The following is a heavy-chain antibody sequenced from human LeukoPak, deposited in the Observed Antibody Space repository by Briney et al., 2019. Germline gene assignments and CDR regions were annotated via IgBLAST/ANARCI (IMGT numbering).Heavy chain of an antibody. CDR1: GGTFSSYA. CDR2: IIPIFGTA. Sequence: EASVKVSCKASGGTFSSYAISWVRQAPGRGLEWMGGIIPIFGTANYAQKFQGRVTITTDESTSTAYMELRSLRSDDTAVYYCARGILWFGELSYHFDYWGQGTLVTVSS. D-gene: IGHD3-10*01. V-gene: IGHV1-69*05. CDR3: ARGILWFGELSYHFDY. J-gene: IGHJ4*02.